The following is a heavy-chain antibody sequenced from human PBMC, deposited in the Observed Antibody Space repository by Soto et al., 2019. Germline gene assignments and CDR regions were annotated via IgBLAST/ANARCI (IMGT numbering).Heavy chain of an antibody. J-gene: IGHJ4*02. CDR2: ISYDGSNK. D-gene: IGHD3-10*01. CDR1: GFTFSSYG. CDR3: AKVVGAGGFDY. V-gene: IGHV3-30*18. Sequence: GGSLRLSCAASGFTFSSYGMHWVRQAPGKGLEWVAVISYDGSNKYYADSVKGRFTISRDNSKNTLYLQMNSLRAEDTAVYYCAKVVGAGGFDYWGQGTLVTVSS.